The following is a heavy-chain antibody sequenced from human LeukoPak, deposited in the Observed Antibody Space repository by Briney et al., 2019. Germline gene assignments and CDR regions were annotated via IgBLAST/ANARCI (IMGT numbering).Heavy chain of an antibody. CDR3: ARHTRFEGVPLRELPHLALDY. V-gene: IGHV5-51*01. CDR2: IYPGDSDS. Sequence: GESLKISCKGSGYSFTSYWIGWVRQMPGKGLEWMGIIYPGDSDSRYSPSFQGQVTISADKSISTAYLQWSSLKASDTAMYYCARHTRFEGVPLRELPHLALDYWGQGTLVTVSS. J-gene: IGHJ4*02. CDR1: GYSFTSYW. D-gene: IGHD1-26*01.